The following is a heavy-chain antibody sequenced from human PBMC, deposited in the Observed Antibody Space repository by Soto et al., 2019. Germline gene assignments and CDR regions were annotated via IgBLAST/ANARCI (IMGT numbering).Heavy chain of an antibody. CDR3: ARDRMGSPRTTFDY. D-gene: IGHD1-26*01. CDR2: ISSSGSTI. CDR1: GFTFSDYY. V-gene: IGHV3-11*01. Sequence: GGSLRLSCAASGFTFSDYYMSWIRQAPGKGLEWVSYISSSGSTIYYADSVKGLFTISRDNAKNSLYLQMNSLRAEDTAVYYCARDRMGSPRTTFDYWGQGTLVTVSS. J-gene: IGHJ4*02.